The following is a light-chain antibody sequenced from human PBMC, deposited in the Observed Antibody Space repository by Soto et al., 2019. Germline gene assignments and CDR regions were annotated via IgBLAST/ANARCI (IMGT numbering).Light chain of an antibody. J-gene: IGLJ2*01. CDR3: CSYAGSSTLVV. V-gene: IGLV2-23*01. CDR2: EGS. Sequence: QSVLTQPASVSGSPGQSITISCTGTSSDVGSYNLVSWYQQHPGKAPKLMIYEGSKRPSGVSNRFSGSKSANTASLTISGLQAEDEADYYCCSYAGSSTLVVFGGGTKLTVL. CDR1: SSDVGSYNL.